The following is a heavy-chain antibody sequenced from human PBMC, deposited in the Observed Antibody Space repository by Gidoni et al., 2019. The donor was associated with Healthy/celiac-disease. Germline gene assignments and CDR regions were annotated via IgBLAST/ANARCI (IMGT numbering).Heavy chain of an antibody. Sequence: QVQLVQSGAEVKKPGASVQVSCKASGYTFTGYYMPWVRQAPGQGLEWMGWINPNSGGTNYAQKFQGWVTMTRDTSISTAYMELSRLRSDDTAVYYCARGGKWELWAAEYYYYMDVWGKGTTVTVSS. CDR2: INPNSGGT. CDR1: GYTFTGYY. D-gene: IGHD1-26*01. J-gene: IGHJ6*03. V-gene: IGHV1-2*04. CDR3: ARGGKWELWAAEYYYYMDV.